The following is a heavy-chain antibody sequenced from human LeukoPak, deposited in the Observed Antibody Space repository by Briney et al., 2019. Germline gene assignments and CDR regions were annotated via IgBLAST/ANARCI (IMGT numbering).Heavy chain of an antibody. CDR2: ITADSSPM. Sequence: RPGGSLRLSCAASGFTFSHYGMNWVRQAPGKGLEWVSYITADSSPMFYADSVKGRFTISRDNAKNSVSLQMNSLRAEDTAVYYCARGRPVDYWGHGTLVTVSS. V-gene: IGHV3-48*01. J-gene: IGHJ4*01. CDR3: ARGRPVDY. CDR1: GFTFSHYG. D-gene: IGHD6-6*01.